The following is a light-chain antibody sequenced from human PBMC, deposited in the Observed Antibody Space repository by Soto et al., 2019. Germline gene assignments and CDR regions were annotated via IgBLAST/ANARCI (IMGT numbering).Light chain of an antibody. J-gene: IGKJ4*01. V-gene: IGKV3-20*01. CDR2: GAS. CDR3: QQYGSSPLP. CDR1: QSVRSSY. Sequence: EIVLTQSPGTLSLSPGERATLSCRASQSVRSSYLAWYPQKPGQAPRLLIYGASSRATGIPDRFSGSGSGKVFTLTISRLEPEYFSVYFCQQYGSSPLPFGGGNKLKIK.